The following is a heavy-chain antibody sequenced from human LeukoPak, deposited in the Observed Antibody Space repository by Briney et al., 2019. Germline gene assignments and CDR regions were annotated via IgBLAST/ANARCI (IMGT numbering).Heavy chain of an antibody. J-gene: IGHJ4*02. V-gene: IGHV1-69*04. Sequence: SVKVSCKASGYTFTGYYMHWVRQAPGQGLEWMGRIIPILGIANYAQKFQGRVTITADKSTSTAYMELSSLRSEDTAVYYCARDMKRDIAAAGILVYWGQGTLVTVSS. D-gene: IGHD6-13*01. CDR1: GYTFTGYY. CDR2: IIPILGIA. CDR3: ARDMKRDIAAAGILVY.